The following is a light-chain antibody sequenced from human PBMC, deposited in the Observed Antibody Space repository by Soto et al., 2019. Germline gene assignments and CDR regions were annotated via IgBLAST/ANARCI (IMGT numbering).Light chain of an antibody. CDR3: HQRQSWPRT. V-gene: IGKV3-11*01. Sequence: ESVLTQSPGTLSLSPGERATLSCRASQSVSSNLAWYQQKPGQAPRLLIYHTSNRATGIPARFSGSGSGTDFTLTISSLEPEDFAVYYCHQRQSWPRTFGQGTKVDIK. CDR1: QSVSSN. J-gene: IGKJ1*01. CDR2: HTS.